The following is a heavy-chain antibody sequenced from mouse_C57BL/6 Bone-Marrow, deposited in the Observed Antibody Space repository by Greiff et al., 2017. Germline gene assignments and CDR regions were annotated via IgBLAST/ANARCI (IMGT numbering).Heavy chain of an antibody. CDR3: TFYSKWTWFAY. D-gene: IGHD2-5*01. Sequence: VQLKESGAELVRPGASVKLSCTASGFNIKDDYMHWVKQRPEQGLEWIGWIDPENGDTAYASKFQGKATITADTSSNTAYLQLSSLTSEDTAVYYCTFYSKWTWFAYWGQGTLVTVSA. V-gene: IGHV14-4*01. CDR1: GFNIKDDY. CDR2: IDPENGDT. J-gene: IGHJ3*01.